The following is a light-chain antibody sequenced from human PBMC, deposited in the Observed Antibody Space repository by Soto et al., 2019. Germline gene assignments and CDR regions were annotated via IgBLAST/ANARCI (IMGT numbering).Light chain of an antibody. CDR3: CSYAGSYTYV. CDR2: DVS. Sequence: ALTQPRSVSGSPGQSVTISCTGTSSDVGGYNSVSWYQQHPGKAPKLMIYDVSKRPSGVPDRFSGSKSGNTASLTISGLQAEDEADYYCCSYAGSYTYVFGTGTKVTVL. V-gene: IGLV2-11*01. CDR1: SSDVGGYNS. J-gene: IGLJ1*01.